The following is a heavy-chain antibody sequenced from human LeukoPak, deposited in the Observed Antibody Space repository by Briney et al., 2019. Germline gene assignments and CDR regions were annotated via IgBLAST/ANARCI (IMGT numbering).Heavy chain of an antibody. Sequence: GGSLRLSCAASGFTFSSYWMHWVRQAPGKGLVWVSHIKSDGSTTSYADSVEGRFTISRDNTRNTLYLQMNSLRAEDTAVYYCARDRGYSVDYWGQGTLVTVSS. V-gene: IGHV3-74*01. CDR1: GFTFSSYW. J-gene: IGHJ4*02. D-gene: IGHD2-15*01. CDR3: ARDRGYSVDY. CDR2: IKSDGSTT.